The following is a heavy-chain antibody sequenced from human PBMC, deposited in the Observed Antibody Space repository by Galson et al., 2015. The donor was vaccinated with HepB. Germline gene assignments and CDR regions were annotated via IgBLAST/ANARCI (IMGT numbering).Heavy chain of an antibody. Sequence: SLRLSCAASGFTFSNYAMHWVRQAPGKGLEWLAVIWYDESSEDYADSVKGRFTISRDNSANTLYLQMNSLRADDTAMYYCVRVLSYCSTTNCYLDYWGRGTLVTVS. CDR1: GFTFSNYA. J-gene: IGHJ4*02. D-gene: IGHD2-15*01. V-gene: IGHV3-33*01. CDR2: IWYDESSE. CDR3: VRVLSYCSTTNCYLDY.